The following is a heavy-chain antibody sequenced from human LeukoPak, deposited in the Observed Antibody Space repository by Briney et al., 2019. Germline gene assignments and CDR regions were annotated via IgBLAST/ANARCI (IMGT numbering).Heavy chain of an antibody. J-gene: IGHJ6*02. CDR1: GFTFSSYS. CDR3: ARGLAAAGNYYGMDV. CDR2: ISSSSSTI. V-gene: IGHV3-48*01. D-gene: IGHD6-13*01. Sequence: PGGSLRLSCAASGFTFSSYSMNWVRQAPGKGLEWVSYISSSSSTIYYADSVKGRFTISRDNAKNSLYLQMNSLRAEDTAVYYCARGLAAAGNYYGMDVWGQGTTVTASS.